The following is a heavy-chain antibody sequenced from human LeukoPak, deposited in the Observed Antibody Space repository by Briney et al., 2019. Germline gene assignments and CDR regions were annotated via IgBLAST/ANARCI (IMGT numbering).Heavy chain of an antibody. CDR1: GYAFTSYG. D-gene: IGHD4-17*01. CDR3: ARDLAYGDYAY. J-gene: IGHJ4*02. V-gene: IGHV1-18*01. Sequence: ASVKVPCKASGYAFTSYGISWVRQAPGQGLEWMGWISAYNGNTNYAQKLQGRVTMTTDTSTSTAYMELRSLGSDDTAVYYCARDLAYGDYAYWGQGTLVTVSS. CDR2: ISAYNGNT.